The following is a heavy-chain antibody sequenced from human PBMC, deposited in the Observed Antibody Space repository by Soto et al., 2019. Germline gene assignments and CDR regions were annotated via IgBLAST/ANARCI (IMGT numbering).Heavy chain of an antibody. V-gene: IGHV3-23*01. D-gene: IGHD4-17*01. Sequence: EVQLLESGGGLVQPGGSLRLSCAASGFTFSSYAMSWVRQAPGKGLEWVTAISGSGGSTYYADSVKGRFTISRDNSKNTLYLQMNSLRAEDTAVYYCAKDSLKNVYGDSLDYWGQGTLVTVSS. J-gene: IGHJ4*02. CDR1: GFTFSSYA. CDR2: ISGSGGST. CDR3: AKDSLKNVYGDSLDY.